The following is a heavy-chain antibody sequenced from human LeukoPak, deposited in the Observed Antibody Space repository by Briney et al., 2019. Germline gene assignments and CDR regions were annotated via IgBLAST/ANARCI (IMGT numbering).Heavy chain of an antibody. CDR1: GFTFSSYS. J-gene: IGHJ4*02. D-gene: IGHD3-9*01. Sequence: SGGSLRLSCAASGFTFSSYSMNWVRQAPGKGLEWVSSISSSSSYIYYADSVKGRFTISRDNAKNSLYLQMNSLRAEDTAVYYCASSYYDIFTGYYRPGLFDYWGQGTLVTVSS. CDR2: ISSSSSYI. V-gene: IGHV3-21*01. CDR3: ASSYYDIFTGYYRPGLFDY.